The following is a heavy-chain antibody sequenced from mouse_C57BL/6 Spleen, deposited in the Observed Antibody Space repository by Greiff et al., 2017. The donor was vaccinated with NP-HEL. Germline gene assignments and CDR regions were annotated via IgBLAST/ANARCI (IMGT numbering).Heavy chain of an antibody. CDR2: IDPEDGDT. D-gene: IGHD2-10*01. J-gene: IGHJ2*01. CDR3: SYSEFFDD. Sequence: EVQLQQSGAELVRPGASVKLSCTASGFTIKDYYMHWVKQRPEQGLEWIGRIDPEDGDTEYAPKFPGKATMTADTSSNTASLQLSSQSSEDNAGYYCSYSEFFDDWGKGTTLTVSS. V-gene: IGHV14-1*01. CDR1: GFTIKDYY.